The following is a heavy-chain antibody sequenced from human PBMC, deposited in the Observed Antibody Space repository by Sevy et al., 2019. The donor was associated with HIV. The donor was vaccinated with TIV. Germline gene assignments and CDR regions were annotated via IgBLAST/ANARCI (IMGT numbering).Heavy chain of an antibody. Sequence: SETLSLTCTVSGGSISSYYWSWIRQPPGKGLEWIGYIYYSGSTNYNPSLKSRVTISVVTSKNQFSLKLSSVTAADTAVYYCARGPTGTTPDYWGQGTLVTVSS. V-gene: IGHV4-59*01. D-gene: IGHD1-1*01. CDR2: IYYSGST. J-gene: IGHJ4*02. CDR1: GGSISSYY. CDR3: ARGPTGTTPDY.